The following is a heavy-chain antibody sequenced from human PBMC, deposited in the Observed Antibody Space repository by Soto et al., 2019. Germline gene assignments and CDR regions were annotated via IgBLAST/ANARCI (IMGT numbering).Heavy chain of an antibody. CDR1: GDSVSSNCW. J-gene: IGHJ5*02. D-gene: IGHD3-3*01. CDR3: ARNPTHDFWSGFHWLDP. CDR2: IYYSGSA. Sequence: SETLSLTCAISGDSVSSNCWWAWIRQPPGKGLEWIGYIYYSGSAYYNPSLKSRVSMSVDTSKNQFSLKLTSVTAVDTAVYFCARNPTHDFWSGFHWLDPWGQGTLVTVSS. V-gene: IGHV4-28*01.